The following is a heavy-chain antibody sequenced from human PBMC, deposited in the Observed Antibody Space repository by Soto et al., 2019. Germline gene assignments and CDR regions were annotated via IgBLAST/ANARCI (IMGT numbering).Heavy chain of an antibody. CDR2: KYYSGSI. V-gene: IGHV4-59*01. CDR1: GGSISSNY. D-gene: IGHD4-17*01. CDR3: ARYHDGHNWFDP. Sequence: SETLSLTCTVSGGSISSNYWSWIRQPPGKGQERIAYKYYSGSISYNPSLKSRVTISIDTSRNQFSLKLNSVTAADTAVYYCARYHDGHNWFDPWGQGTQVTVSS. J-gene: IGHJ5*02.